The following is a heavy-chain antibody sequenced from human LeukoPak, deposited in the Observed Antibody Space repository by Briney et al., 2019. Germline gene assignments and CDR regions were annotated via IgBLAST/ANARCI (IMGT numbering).Heavy chain of an antibody. CDR3: ARRHASGNNVFDI. V-gene: IGHV3-53*01. J-gene: IGHJ3*02. Sequence: PGGSLRLSCAGFGFTVSSYDMNWVRQAPGKGLEWVSVIYSGGDTYYADSVKGRFTTSRDNSKNTLYVEMHGLRAEDTAVYYCARRHASGNNVFDIWGQGTMVTVSS. D-gene: IGHD3-10*01. CDR2: IYSGGDT. CDR1: GFTVSSYD.